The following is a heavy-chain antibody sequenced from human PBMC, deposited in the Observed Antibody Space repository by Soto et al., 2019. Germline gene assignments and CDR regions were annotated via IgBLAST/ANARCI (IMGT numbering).Heavy chain of an antibody. CDR2: VTPRNGDT. J-gene: IGHJ4*01. D-gene: IGHD3-10*01. CDR1: GYTFTSYD. CDR3: ARGGSSGARRNYFVS. Sequence: QVQLVQSGAEMKKPGASVKVSCKASGYTFTSYDINWVRQAAGQGPEWMGSVTPRNGDTAFAQKYQGRVTVTSNTSMRPVNLGLSNLGSEATAVYYCARGGSSGARRNYFVSWGQEPWSPSPQ. V-gene: IGHV1-8*02.